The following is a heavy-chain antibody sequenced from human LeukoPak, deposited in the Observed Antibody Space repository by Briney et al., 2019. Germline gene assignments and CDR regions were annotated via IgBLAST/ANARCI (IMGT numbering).Heavy chain of an antibody. Sequence: GGSLRLSCAPSGFTFSSYAMHWVRQAPGKGLEWVAVISYDGSNKYYEDSVRGRFTITRDNSKNTLYLQMNSLRAEDTAVYYCARDGGSYDFWSGYYLPDDYWGQGTLVTVSS. CDR2: ISYDGSNK. D-gene: IGHD3-3*01. CDR3: ARDGGSYDFWSGYYLPDDY. CDR1: GFTFSSYA. V-gene: IGHV3-30-3*01. J-gene: IGHJ4*02.